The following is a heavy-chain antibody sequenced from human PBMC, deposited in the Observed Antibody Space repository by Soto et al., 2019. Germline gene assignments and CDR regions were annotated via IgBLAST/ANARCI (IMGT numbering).Heavy chain of an antibody. D-gene: IGHD1-26*01. Sequence: PGGSLRLSCAASGFTFRSYSMNWVRQAPGKGLEWVSYISISSRTIYYADSVKGRFTISRDDAKNSLYLQMNSLRDDDTAVYYCTRDRDRGMGFDYWGQGTLVTVSS. CDR1: GFTFRSYS. J-gene: IGHJ4*02. CDR2: ISISSRTI. V-gene: IGHV3-48*02. CDR3: TRDRDRGMGFDY.